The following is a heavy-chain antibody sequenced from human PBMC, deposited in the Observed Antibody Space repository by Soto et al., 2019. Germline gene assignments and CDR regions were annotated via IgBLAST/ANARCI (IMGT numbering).Heavy chain of an antibody. D-gene: IGHD2-2*01. Sequence: SETLSLTCTVSGGSISSGDYYWSWIRQPPGKGLEWIGYIYYSGGTYYNPSLKSRVTISVDTSKNQFSLKLSSVTAADTAVYYCARGGHCISTSCYVVDPFDIWGQGTMVT. V-gene: IGHV4-30-4*01. CDR1: GGSISSGDYY. CDR3: ARGGHCISTSCYVVDPFDI. CDR2: IYYSGGT. J-gene: IGHJ3*02.